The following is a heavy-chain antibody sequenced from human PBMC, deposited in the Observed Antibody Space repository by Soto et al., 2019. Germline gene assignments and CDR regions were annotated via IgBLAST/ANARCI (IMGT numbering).Heavy chain of an antibody. CDR1: GGSFSGYY. Sequence: NPSETLSLTCAVYGGSFSGYYWSWIRQPPGKGLEWIGEINHSGSTNYNPSLKSRVTISVDTSKNQFSLKLSSVTAADTAVYYCARGRLGSPGGFDYWGQGTLVTVSS. V-gene: IGHV4-34*01. D-gene: IGHD3-16*01. CDR3: ARGRLGSPGGFDY. CDR2: INHSGST. J-gene: IGHJ4*02.